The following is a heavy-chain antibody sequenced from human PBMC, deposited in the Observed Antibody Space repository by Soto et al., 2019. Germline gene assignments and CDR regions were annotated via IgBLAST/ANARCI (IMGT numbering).Heavy chain of an antibody. CDR2: IYTTGRA. CDR3: ARQLGQYYYVGSDYFYVGYFDL. D-gene: IGHD3-22*01. CDR1: GLTVTTNY. Sequence: EVQLVESGGGLIQPGGSLRLSCAASGLTVTTNYMTWVRQAPGKGLEWVSVIYTTGRAYYADSVKGRFTISADNSTNTLFLQMKSLRVEDSAIYYCARQLGQYYYVGSDYFYVGYFDLWGRGTRVTVSS. J-gene: IGHJ2*01. V-gene: IGHV3-53*01.